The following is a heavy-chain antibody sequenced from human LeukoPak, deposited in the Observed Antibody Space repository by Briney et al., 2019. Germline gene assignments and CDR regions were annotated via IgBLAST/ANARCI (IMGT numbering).Heavy chain of an antibody. V-gene: IGHV3-21*01. J-gene: IGHJ6*03. D-gene: IGHD2-2*01. CDR2: ISSSSSYI. CDR3: AREPPDCSSTSCQPYYYYYYMDV. CDR1: GFTFSSYS. Sequence: GGSLRLSCAASGFTFSSYSMNWVRQAPGKGLEWVSSISSSSSYIYYADSVKGRFTISRDNAKNSLYLQMNSLRAEDTAVYYCAREPPDCSSTSCQPYYYYYYMDVWGKGTTVTVSS.